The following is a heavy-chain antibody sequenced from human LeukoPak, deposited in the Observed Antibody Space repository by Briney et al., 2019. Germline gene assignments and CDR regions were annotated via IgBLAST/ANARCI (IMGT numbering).Heavy chain of an antibody. V-gene: IGHV3-23*01. CDR1: GFTFSSYA. J-gene: IGHJ4*02. D-gene: IGHD2/OR15-2a*01. CDR3: AKGLTPFHAYYFDY. Sequence: PGGSLRLSCAASGFTFSSYAMSWVRQAPGKGLEWVSAISGSGGSTYYADSVKGRFTISRDNSKNTLYLQMNSLRAEDTAIYYCAKGLTPFHAYYFDYWGQGTLVTVSS. CDR2: ISGSGGST.